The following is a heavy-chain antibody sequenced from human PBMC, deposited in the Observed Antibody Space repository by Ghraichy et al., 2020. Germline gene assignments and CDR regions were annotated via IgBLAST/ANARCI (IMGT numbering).Heavy chain of an antibody. CDR2: IIPIFGTA. J-gene: IGHJ2*01. V-gene: IGHV1-69*13. D-gene: IGHD6-13*01. CDR3: ASTRGHSSSWYRSLWYFDL. CDR1: GGTFSSYA. Sequence: SVKFSCKASGGTFSSYAISWVRQAPGQGLEWMGGIIPIFGTANYAQKFQGRVTITADESTSTAYMELSSLRSEDTAVYYCASTRGHSSSWYRSLWYFDLWGRGTLVTVSS.